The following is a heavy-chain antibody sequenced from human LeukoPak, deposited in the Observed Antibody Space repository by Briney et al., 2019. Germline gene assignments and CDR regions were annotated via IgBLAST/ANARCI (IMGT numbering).Heavy chain of an antibody. D-gene: IGHD2-21*02. Sequence: SETLSLTCTVSGGSISSYYWSWIREPPGKGLEWIGYIYHSGSTDYNPSLKSLVTISVDTSNSQFSLKFTSVTAADTAVYYCATLATVVTAYYFDYWGQGTLVTVSS. CDR3: ATLATVVTAYYFDY. CDR2: IYHSGST. J-gene: IGHJ4*02. CDR1: GGSISSYY. V-gene: IGHV4-4*09.